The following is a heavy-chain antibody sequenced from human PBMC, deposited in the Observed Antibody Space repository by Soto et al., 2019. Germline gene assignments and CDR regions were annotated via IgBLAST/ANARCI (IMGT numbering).Heavy chain of an antibody. CDR3: AKNYDFWSGYMKYYFDY. J-gene: IGHJ4*02. CDR2: ISGSGGST. Sequence: PVGSLRLSCAASGFTFGSYAMSWVRQAPGKGLEWVSAISGSGGSTYYADSVKGRFTISRDNSKNTLYLQMNSLRAEDTAVYYCAKNYDFWSGYMKYYFDYCGQGTLVTVSS. D-gene: IGHD3-3*01. V-gene: IGHV3-23*01. CDR1: GFTFGSYA.